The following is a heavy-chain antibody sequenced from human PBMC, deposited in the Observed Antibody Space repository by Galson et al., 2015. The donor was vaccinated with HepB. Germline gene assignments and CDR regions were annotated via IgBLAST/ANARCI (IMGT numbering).Heavy chain of an antibody. D-gene: IGHD5-24*01. CDR3: ARLRVLPDGYNPNFDY. Sequence: QVQLQESGPGLVKPSETLSLTCTVSGDSMSRSNYYWGWVRQPPGKGLEWIGSIYYTGSTYYNPYLKSRITMFVDTSKNQFSRRLGSVTAADTAVYFCARLRVLPDGYNPNFDYWGQGTLVTVSS. V-gene: IGHV4-39*01. CDR2: IYYTGST. J-gene: IGHJ4*02. CDR1: GDSMSRSNYY.